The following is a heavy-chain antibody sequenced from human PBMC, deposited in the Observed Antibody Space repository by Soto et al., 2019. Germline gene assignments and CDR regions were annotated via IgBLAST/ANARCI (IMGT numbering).Heavy chain of an antibody. D-gene: IGHD6-19*01. J-gene: IGHJ6*02. Sequence: ASVKFSCKASGYTFTGYYMHWVRQAPGQGLEWMGWINPNSGGTNYAQKFQGWVTMTRDTSISTAYMELSRLRSDDTAVYYCARGQIAVAGNRLGVDPYYYGMDVWGQGTTVTVSS. CDR3: ARGQIAVAGNRLGVDPYYYGMDV. CDR1: GYTFTGYY. CDR2: INPNSGGT. V-gene: IGHV1-2*04.